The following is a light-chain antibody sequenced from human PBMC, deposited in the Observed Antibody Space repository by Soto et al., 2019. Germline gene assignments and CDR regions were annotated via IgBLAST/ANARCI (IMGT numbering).Light chain of an antibody. Sequence: QAVVTQSPSASASLGASVTLTCTLSSGYSNYKVDWYQQRPGKGPQFVMGVGTGGIVASKGDGNPDRFSVLGSGLNRNLAIKNIQKADESDYHCGADHGSGSTGVFGGGTKLTVL. CDR1: SGYSNYK. V-gene: IGLV9-49*01. J-gene: IGLJ3*02. CDR3: GADHGSGSTGV. CDR2: VGTGGIVA.